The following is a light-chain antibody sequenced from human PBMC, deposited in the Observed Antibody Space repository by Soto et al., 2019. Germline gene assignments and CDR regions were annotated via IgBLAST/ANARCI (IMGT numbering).Light chain of an antibody. V-gene: IGLV2-14*01. J-gene: IGLJ1*01. CDR2: DVS. CDR1: NSDVGGYNY. Sequence: QSALTQPASVSGSPGQSITISCSGTNSDVGGYNYVSWYQQHPGKAPKLMIYDVSYRPSGISNRFSSSKSDNTASLTISGLQAEDEADYYCSSYTTSSLYVFGTGTKLTVL. CDR3: SSYTTSSLYV.